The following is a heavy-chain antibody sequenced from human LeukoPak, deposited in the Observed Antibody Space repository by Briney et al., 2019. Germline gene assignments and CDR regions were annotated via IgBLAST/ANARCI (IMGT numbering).Heavy chain of an antibody. CDR3: ARGRASSSSWYSTYYYYFYMGV. J-gene: IGHJ6*03. CDR1: GGSISSYY. V-gene: IGHV4-59*01. CDR2: IYYSGST. D-gene: IGHD6-13*01. Sequence: PSETLSLTCTVSGGSISSYYWSWIRQPPGKGLEWIGYIYYSGSTNYNPSLKSRVTISVDTSKNQFSLELSSVTAADTAVYFCARGRASSSSWYSTYYYYFYMGVWGKGTTVTVSS.